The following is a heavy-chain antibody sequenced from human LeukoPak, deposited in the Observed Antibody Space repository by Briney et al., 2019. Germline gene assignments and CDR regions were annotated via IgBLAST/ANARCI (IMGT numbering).Heavy chain of an antibody. V-gene: IGHV4-34*01. CDR2: INHSGST. Sequence: SETLSLTCAVYGGSFSGYYWSWIRQPPGRGLEWIGEINHSGSTNYNPSLKSRVTISVDTSKNQFSLKLSSVTAADTAVYYCARWNLDIAVRPFDYWGQGTLVTVSS. CDR1: GGSFSGYY. D-gene: IGHD6-6*01. J-gene: IGHJ4*02. CDR3: ARWNLDIAVRPFDY.